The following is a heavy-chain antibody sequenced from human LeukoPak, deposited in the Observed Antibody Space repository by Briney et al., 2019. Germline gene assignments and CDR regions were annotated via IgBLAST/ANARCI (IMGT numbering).Heavy chain of an antibody. CDR1: GGTFSSYA. J-gene: IGHJ6*02. CDR2: IIPILGIA. V-gene: IGHV1-69*04. Sequence: ASVKVSCKASGGTFSSYAISWVRQAPGQGLEWMGRIIPILGIANYAQKFQGRVTITADKSTSTAYMELSSLRSEDTAVYYCARDGDPYYYYYGMDVRGQGATVTVSS. CDR3: ARDGDPYYYYYGMDV. D-gene: IGHD4-17*01.